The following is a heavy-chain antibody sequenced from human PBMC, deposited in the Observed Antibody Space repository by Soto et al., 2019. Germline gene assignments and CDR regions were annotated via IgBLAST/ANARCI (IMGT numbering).Heavy chain of an antibody. J-gene: IGHJ6*02. V-gene: IGHV3-15*07. CDR1: GFTFSNAW. CDR3: TTGPLGATSFYYGMDV. Sequence: GGSLRLSCAASGFTFSNAWMNWVRQAPGKGLEWVGRIKSKTDGGTTDYAAPVKGRFTISRDDSKNTLYLQMNSLKTEDTAVYYCTTGPLGATSFYYGMDVWGQGTTVTVSS. D-gene: IGHD1-26*01. CDR2: IKSKTDGGTT.